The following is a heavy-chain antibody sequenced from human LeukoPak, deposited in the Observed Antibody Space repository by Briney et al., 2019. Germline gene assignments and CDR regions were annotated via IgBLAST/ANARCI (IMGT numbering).Heavy chain of an antibody. V-gene: IGHV4-34*01. D-gene: IGHD5-18*01. CDR1: GGSFSGYY. Sequence: PSETLSLTCAVYGGSFSGYYWSWIRQPPGKGLEWIGEINHSGSTNYNPSLKSRVTISVDTSKNQFSLKLSSVTAADTAVYYCARYTARGAFDIWGQGTMVTVSS. J-gene: IGHJ3*02. CDR3: ARYTARGAFDI. CDR2: INHSGST.